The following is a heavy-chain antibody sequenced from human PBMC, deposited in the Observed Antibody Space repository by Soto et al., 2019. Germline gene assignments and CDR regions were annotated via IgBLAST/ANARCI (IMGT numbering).Heavy chain of an antibody. CDR1: GFTFSSSA. D-gene: IGHD5-18*01. CDR2: ISGNGDST. J-gene: IGHJ4*02. Sequence: GGSLNLSCAASGFTFSSSAMSWVRQAPGKGLEWVSAISGNGDSTYYPDSVKGRFTISRDNPENTLYLQIHSLRAEDTAVYYCAKGAYSYGTYYFDYWGQGTLVTVSS. CDR3: AKGAYSYGTYYFDY. V-gene: IGHV3-23*01.